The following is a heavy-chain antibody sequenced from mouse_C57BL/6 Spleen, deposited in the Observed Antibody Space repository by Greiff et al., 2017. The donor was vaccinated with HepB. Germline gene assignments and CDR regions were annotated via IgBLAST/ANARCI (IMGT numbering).Heavy chain of an antibody. J-gene: IGHJ2*01. D-gene: IGHD1-1*01. V-gene: IGHV14-4*01. Sequence: EVQLQQSGAELVRPGASAKLSCTASGFNIKDDYMHWVKQRPEQGLAWIGWIDPENGDTEYASKFQGKATITADTSSNTAYLQLSSLTSEDTAVYYCTIYGSSYYFDYWGQGTTLTVSS. CDR3: TIYGSSYYFDY. CDR1: GFNIKDDY. CDR2: IDPENGDT.